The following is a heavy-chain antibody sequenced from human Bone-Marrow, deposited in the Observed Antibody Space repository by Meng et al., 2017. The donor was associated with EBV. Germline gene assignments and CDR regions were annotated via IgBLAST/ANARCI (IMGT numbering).Heavy chain of an antibody. Sequence: QVQPVRSGAEVKKPGASVKVSCKASGYTFITYAINWVRQAPGQTLEWMGWINPGNGHTRYSQKFQGRLTFIRDTSASTAYMELSSLRSEDTAVYYCARVYIPTTAAALFDYWGQGTLVTVSS. CDR3: ARVYIPTTAAALFDY. D-gene: IGHD6-13*01. CDR1: GYTFITYA. J-gene: IGHJ4*02. CDR2: INPGNGHT. V-gene: IGHV1-3*01.